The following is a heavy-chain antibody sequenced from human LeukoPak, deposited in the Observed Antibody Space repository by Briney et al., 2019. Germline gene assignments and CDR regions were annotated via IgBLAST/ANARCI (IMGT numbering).Heavy chain of an antibody. CDR3: AKVSAMVTYYYYCMDV. CDR2: ISGSGGST. J-gene: IGHJ6*02. V-gene: IGHV3-23*01. CDR1: GFTFSSYA. D-gene: IGHD5-18*01. Sequence: GGSLRLSCAASGFTFSSYAMSWVRQAPGKGLEWVSAISGSGGSTYYADSVKGRFTISRDNSKNTLYLQMNSLRAEDTAVYYCAKVSAMVTYYYYCMDVWGQGTTVTVSS.